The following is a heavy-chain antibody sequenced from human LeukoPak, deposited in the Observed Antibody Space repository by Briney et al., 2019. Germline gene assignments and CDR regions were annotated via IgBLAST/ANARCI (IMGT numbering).Heavy chain of an antibody. D-gene: IGHD2-8*02. V-gene: IGHV3-74*01. CDR3: TRVQAGRSGLMDV. CDR1: GFTLSDYW. CDR2: IDPDGSTT. Sequence: GGSLRLSCAASGFTLSDYWMHWVRQVPGEGLVWVSRIDPDGSTTNYADSVKGRFTTSRDNAKNTLYLQMNSLSAEDTALYYCTRVQAGRSGLMDVWGRGTTVTVSS. J-gene: IGHJ6*02.